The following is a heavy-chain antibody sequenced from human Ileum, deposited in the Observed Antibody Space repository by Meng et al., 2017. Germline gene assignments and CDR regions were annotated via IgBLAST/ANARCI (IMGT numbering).Heavy chain of an antibody. J-gene: IGHJ4*02. CDR1: GYTFTSSG. CDR2: ISPYNGNA. Sequence: QCPVVQQRAKVEKPVAAGQVSCKSSGYTFTSSGLSWVRQAPGQGLEWMGWISPYNGNANYTQKLQGRLTVTTDTSSSRAYMELRSLRSADTAVYYCARGDSSNRGFDYCGQGTLVTVSS. V-gene: IGHV1-18*01. CDR3: ARGDSSNRGFDY. D-gene: IGHD6-19*01.